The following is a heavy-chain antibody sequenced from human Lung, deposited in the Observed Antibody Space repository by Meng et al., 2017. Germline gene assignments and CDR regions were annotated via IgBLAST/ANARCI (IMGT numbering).Heavy chain of an antibody. CDR3: AKYSYGLGDYLDY. D-gene: IGHD3-10*01. CDR2: LSGGGFTT. Sequence: VQLVESGGGLVQPGGPLRLSCAAPGFSFTSYAMSWVRHAPGKGLEWVSALSGGGFTTYYADSVKGRFAISRHNSKNTLYLQMNSLRAEDTALYYCAKYSYGLGDYLDYWGQGALVTVSS. CDR1: GFSFTSYA. V-gene: IGHV3-23*04. J-gene: IGHJ4*02.